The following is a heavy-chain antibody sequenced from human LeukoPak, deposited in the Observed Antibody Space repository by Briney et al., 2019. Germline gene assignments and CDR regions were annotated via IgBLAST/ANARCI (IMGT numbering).Heavy chain of an antibody. V-gene: IGHV3-23*01. J-gene: IGHJ6*03. CDR3: ARETRENYYYYYMDV. CDR1: GFTFSSYS. CDR2: ISGSGGST. Sequence: GGSLRLSCAASGFTFSSYSMNWVRQAPGKGLEWVSAISGSGGSTYYADSVKGRFTISRDNSKNTLYLQMNSLRAEDTALYHCARETRENYYYYYMDVWGKGTTVTISS.